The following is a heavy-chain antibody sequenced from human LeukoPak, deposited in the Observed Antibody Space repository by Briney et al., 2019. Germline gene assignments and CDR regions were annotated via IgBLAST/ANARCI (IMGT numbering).Heavy chain of an antibody. CDR2: ISGSGSDGST. D-gene: IGHD6-13*01. Sequence: GGSLRLSCAASGFTFSSYGMSWVRQAPGKGLEWVSGISGSGSDGSTYYADSVKGRFTVSRDNSKNTLYLQMNSLRAEDTAVYYCVRGAYSSSWLNFDYWGQGTLVTVSS. CDR1: GFTFSSYG. V-gene: IGHV3-23*01. J-gene: IGHJ4*02. CDR3: VRGAYSSSWLNFDY.